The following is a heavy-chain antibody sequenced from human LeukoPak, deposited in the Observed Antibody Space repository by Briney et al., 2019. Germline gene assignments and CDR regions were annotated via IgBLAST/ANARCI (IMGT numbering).Heavy chain of an antibody. J-gene: IGHJ5*02. Sequence: SETLSLTCAVYGGSFSGYYWSWIRQPPGKGLEWIGEINHSGSTYYNPSLKSRVTISVDTSKNQFSLKLSSVTAADTAVYYCARDRRTVTTNPPNWFDPWGQGTLVTVSS. CDR1: GGSFSGYY. D-gene: IGHD4-17*01. CDR3: ARDRRTVTTNPPNWFDP. CDR2: INHSGST. V-gene: IGHV4-34*01.